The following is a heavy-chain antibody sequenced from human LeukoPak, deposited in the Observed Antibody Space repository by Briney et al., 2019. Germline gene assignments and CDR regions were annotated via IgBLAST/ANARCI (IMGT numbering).Heavy chain of an antibody. D-gene: IGHD3-22*01. CDR1: GGSISSSSYY. V-gene: IGHV4-39*01. CDR2: IYYSGST. J-gene: IGHJ4*02. Sequence: SETLSLTCTVSGGSISSSSYYWGWIRQPPGKGLEWIGSIYYSGSTCYNPSLKSRVTISVDTSKNQFSLKLSSVTAADTAVYYCARGGDSMIVVGPFDYWGQGTLVTVSS. CDR3: ARGGDSMIVVGPFDY.